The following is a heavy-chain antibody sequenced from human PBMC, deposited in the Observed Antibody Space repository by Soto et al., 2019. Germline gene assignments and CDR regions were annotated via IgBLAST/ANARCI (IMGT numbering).Heavy chain of an antibody. CDR3: AKGVAARLGYGMDV. CDR1: GFTFDDYA. V-gene: IGHV3-9*01. CDR2: ISWNSGSI. J-gene: IGHJ6*02. D-gene: IGHD6-6*01. Sequence: GGSLRLSCAASGFTFDDYAMHWVRQAPGKGLEWVSGISWNSGSIGYADSVKGRFTISRDNAKNSLYLQMNSLRAEDTALCYCAKGVAARLGYGMDVWGQGTPVTVSS.